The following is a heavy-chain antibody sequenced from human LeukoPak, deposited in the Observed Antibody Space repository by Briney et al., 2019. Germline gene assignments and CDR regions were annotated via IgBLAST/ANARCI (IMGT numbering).Heavy chain of an antibody. Sequence: SETLSLTCTVSGGSISSYYWSWIRQPAGKGLEWIGRIYTSGSTNYNPSLKSRVTISVDTSKNQFSLKLSSVTAADTAVYYCARDKFVAAMATTGFDYWGQGTLVTVSS. CDR1: GGSISSYY. J-gene: IGHJ4*02. D-gene: IGHD5-18*01. V-gene: IGHV4-4*07. CDR2: IYTSGST. CDR3: ARDKFVAAMATTGFDY.